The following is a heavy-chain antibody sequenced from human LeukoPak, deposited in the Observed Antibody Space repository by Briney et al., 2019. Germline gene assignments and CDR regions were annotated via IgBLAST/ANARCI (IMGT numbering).Heavy chain of an antibody. CDR1: GGSISSSSYN. J-gene: IGHJ4*02. CDR3: ARRGSGWYENY. CDR2: IYYSGSN. D-gene: IGHD6-19*01. V-gene: IGHV4-39*01. Sequence: SETLPLTCPVSGGSISSSSYNWGWIPQPPGKGLEWIGSIYYSGSNYYNPSLKSRVTISVDTSKNQFSLKLSSVAAADTAVYYCARRGSGWYENYWGQGTLVTVSS.